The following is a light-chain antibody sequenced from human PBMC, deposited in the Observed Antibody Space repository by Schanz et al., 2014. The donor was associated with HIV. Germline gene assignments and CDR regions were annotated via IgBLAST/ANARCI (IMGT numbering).Light chain of an antibody. J-gene: IGLJ2*01. CDR2: EVT. CDR3: SSYTSSSTLE. CDR1: RNDVGTYNL. Sequence: QSALTQPASVSGSPGQSITISCTGTRNDVGTYNLVSWYQQHPGKAPQLMIYEVTKRPSGVSDRFSGSKSDNTASLTISGLHADDEADYYCSSYTSSSTLEIGGGTKLTV. V-gene: IGLV2-14*02.